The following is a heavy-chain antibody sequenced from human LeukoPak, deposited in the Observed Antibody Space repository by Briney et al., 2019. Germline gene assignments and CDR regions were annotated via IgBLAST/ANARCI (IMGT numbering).Heavy chain of an antibody. Sequence: SETLSLTCTVSGDSITSYYWSWIRQSPGKGLEWIGYIYNSGSTNYNPSLKSRVPISVDTSKTQFSLKLSSVTAADTAMYYCARSYNWNEVGFDYWGQGTLVTVSS. CDR3: ARSYNWNEVGFDY. CDR1: GDSITSYY. J-gene: IGHJ4*02. V-gene: IGHV4-59*08. CDR2: IYNSGST. D-gene: IGHD1-20*01.